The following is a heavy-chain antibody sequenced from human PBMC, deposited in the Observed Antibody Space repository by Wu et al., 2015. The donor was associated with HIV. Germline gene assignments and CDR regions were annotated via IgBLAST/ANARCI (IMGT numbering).Heavy chain of an antibody. CDR1: GYTFTGYY. D-gene: IGHD2-2*02. Sequence: QVQLVQSGAEVKKPGASVKVSCKASGYTFTGYYMHWVRQAPGQGLEWMGWINPNSGGTNYAQKFQGRVTMTRDTSISTAYMELSRLRSDDTAVYYCARVWVPAAITSAEYFQHWGQGTLVTVSS. CDR3: ARVWVPAAITSAEYFQH. V-gene: IGHV1-2*02. J-gene: IGHJ1*01. CDR2: INPNSGGT.